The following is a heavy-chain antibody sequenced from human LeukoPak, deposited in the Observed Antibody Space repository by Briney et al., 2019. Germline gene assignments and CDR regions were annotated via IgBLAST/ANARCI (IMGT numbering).Heavy chain of an antibody. J-gene: IGHJ5*02. CDR1: GFSLTTSGVG. CDR3: AHRRPPAPAGKDWFDP. CDR2: IYSDDRQ. Sequence: SGPTLVKPTQTLTLTCTFSGFSLTTSGVGVGWFRQPPGKALEWLAIIYSDDRQFYSPSLNSRLTITKDTSNNQVVLTMTNMDPVDTATYYCAHRRPPAPAGKDWFDPWGQGTLVSVSS. D-gene: IGHD6-13*01. V-gene: IGHV2-5*02.